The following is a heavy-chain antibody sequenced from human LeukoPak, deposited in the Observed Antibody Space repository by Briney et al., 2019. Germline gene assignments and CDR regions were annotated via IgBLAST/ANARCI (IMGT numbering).Heavy chain of an antibody. Sequence: GGSLRLSCAASGFTFRSYDMHWVRQAPGKGLEYVSAISSNGGSTYYANSVKGRFTISRDNSKNTLYLQMGSLRAEDMAVYYCARGRIVVVVAATPFDYWGRGTLVTVSS. CDR1: GFTFRSYD. CDR3: ARGRIVVVVAATPFDY. J-gene: IGHJ4*02. D-gene: IGHD2-15*01. V-gene: IGHV3-64*01. CDR2: ISSNGGST.